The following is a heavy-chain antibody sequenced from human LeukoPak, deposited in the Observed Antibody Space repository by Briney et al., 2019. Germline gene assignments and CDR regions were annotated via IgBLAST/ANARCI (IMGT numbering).Heavy chain of an antibody. D-gene: IGHD1-26*01. J-gene: IGHJ4*02. CDR2: ISSSSSYI. Sequence: PGGSLRLSCAASGFTFSSYSMNWVRQAPGKGLEWVSSISSSSSYIYYADSVKGRFTISRDNAKNSLYLQMNSLRAEDTAVYYCARDWPGQWDAVDFWGQGTLVTVSS. CDR3: ARDWPGQWDAVDF. V-gene: IGHV3-21*01. CDR1: GFTFSSYS.